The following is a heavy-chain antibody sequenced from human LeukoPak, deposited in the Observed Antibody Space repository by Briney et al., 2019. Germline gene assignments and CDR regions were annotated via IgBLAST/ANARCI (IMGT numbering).Heavy chain of an antibody. CDR2: INHSGST. V-gene: IGHV4-38-2*02. CDR3: ARDGIAVAGMPFDY. D-gene: IGHD6-19*01. Sequence: SETLSLTCTVSGYSISSGYYWGWIRQPPGKGLEWIGEINHSGSTNYNPSLKSRVTISVDTSKNQFSLKLSSVTAADTAVYYCARDGIAVAGMPFDYWGQGTLVTVSS. CDR1: GYSISSGYY. J-gene: IGHJ4*02.